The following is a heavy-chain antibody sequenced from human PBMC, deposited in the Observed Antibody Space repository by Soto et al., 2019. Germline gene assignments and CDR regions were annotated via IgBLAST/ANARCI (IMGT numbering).Heavy chain of an antibody. Sequence: PSETLSLTCAVYCGSFSDYYWSCIRQPPGKGLEWIGEITHSGSTNYNPSLKSRVTISVDTSKNQFSLKLSSVTAADTAVYYCAGGIAAAVPAYYYYYMDVWGKGTTVTVSS. CDR3: AGGIAAAVPAYYYYYMDV. CDR2: ITHSGST. V-gene: IGHV4-34*01. D-gene: IGHD6-13*01. J-gene: IGHJ6*03. CDR1: CGSFSDYY.